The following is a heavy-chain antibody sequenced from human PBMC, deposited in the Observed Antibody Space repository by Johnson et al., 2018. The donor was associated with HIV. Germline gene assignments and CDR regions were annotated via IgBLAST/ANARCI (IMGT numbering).Heavy chain of an antibody. Sequence: VQLVESGGGVVRPGESLRLSCAASGSTFDEHGMSWVRQAPGKGLEWVSGIAWNGATTGYADSVKGRFTISRDNVKKSLYLQMNDLRAEDTALYYCARDWDYYDASGYYYANMVDAFDVWGQGTLVTVSS. D-gene: IGHD3-22*01. CDR3: ARDWDYYDASGYYYANMVDAFDV. CDR1: GSTFDEHG. J-gene: IGHJ3*01. V-gene: IGHV3-20*04. CDR2: IAWNGATT.